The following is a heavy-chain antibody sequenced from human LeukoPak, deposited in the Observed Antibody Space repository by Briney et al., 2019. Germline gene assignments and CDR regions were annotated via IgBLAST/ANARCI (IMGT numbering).Heavy chain of an antibody. D-gene: IGHD3/OR15-3a*01. CDR1: GFTFSNYA. V-gene: IGHV3-7*01. CDR2: IKQDGSEK. CDR3: ARAPLYFWTFDY. J-gene: IGHJ4*02. Sequence: GGSLRLSCAASGFTFSNYAMSWVRQAPGKGLEWVANIKQDGSEKYYVDSVKGRFTISRDNAKNSLYLQMNSLRAEDTAVYYCARAPLYFWTFDYWGQGTLVTVSS.